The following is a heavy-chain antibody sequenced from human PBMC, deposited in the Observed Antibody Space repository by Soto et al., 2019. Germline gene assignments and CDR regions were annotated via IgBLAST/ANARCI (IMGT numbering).Heavy chain of an antibody. D-gene: IGHD6-13*01. J-gene: IGHJ4*02. CDR2: ITSSGTTV. CDR1: GFTFSSYS. CDR3: ARGSSNWASYFDF. Sequence: EVHLVESGGGLVQPGGSLRLSCAASGFTFSSYSLNWVRQAPGKGLEWVSYITSSGTTVYYADSVRGRFTISRDNAKNSLYLQMNSLRDDDTAVYDCARGSSNWASYFDFWGQGTLVTVSS. V-gene: IGHV3-48*02.